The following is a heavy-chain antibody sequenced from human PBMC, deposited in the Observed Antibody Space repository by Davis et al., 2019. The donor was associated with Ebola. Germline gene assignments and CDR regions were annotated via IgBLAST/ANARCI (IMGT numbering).Heavy chain of an antibody. CDR3: AKEEGAYNWNDEYHAYYYYYYMDV. D-gene: IGHD1-1*01. CDR1: GFTFSSYA. V-gene: IGHV3-23*01. J-gene: IGHJ6*03. CDR2: ISGSGGST. Sequence: PGGSLRLSCAASGFTFSSYAMSWVRQAPGKGLEWVSAISGSGGSTYYADSVKGRFTISRDNSKNTLYLQMNSLRAEDTAVYYCAKEEGAYNWNDEYHAYYYYYYMDVWGKGTTVTVSS.